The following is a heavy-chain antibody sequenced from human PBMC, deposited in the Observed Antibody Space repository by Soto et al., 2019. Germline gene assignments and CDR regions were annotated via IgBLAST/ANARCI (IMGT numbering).Heavy chain of an antibody. CDR2: INSDRSST. J-gene: IGHJ4*02. CDR3: AIAGYCSGGSCWAYFDY. CDR1: GFTFSSYW. Sequence: GGSLRLSCAASGFTFSSYWMHWVRQAPGKGLVWVSRINSDRSSTSYADSVKGRFTISRDNAKNTLYLQMNSLRFEDMAVFYFAIAGYCSGGSCWAYFDYWGQGNLVTVSS. V-gene: IGHV3-74*01. D-gene: IGHD2-15*01.